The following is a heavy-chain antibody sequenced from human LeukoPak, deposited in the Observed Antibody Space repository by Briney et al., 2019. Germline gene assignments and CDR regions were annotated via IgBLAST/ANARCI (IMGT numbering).Heavy chain of an antibody. V-gene: IGHV3-11*04. J-gene: IGHJ4*02. CDR2: ISGSGGST. Sequence: PGGSLRLSCAASGFTFSDYYMSWIRQAPGKGLEWVSAISGSGGSTYYADSVKGRFTISRDNAKNSLYLQMNSLRAEDTAVYYCARDGRYSGSYYVWGQGTLVTVSS. D-gene: IGHD1-26*01. CDR1: GFTFSDYY. CDR3: ARDGRYSGSYYV.